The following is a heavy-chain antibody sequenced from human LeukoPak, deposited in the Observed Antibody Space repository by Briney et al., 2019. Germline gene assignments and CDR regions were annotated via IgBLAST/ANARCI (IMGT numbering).Heavy chain of an antibody. D-gene: IGHD3-10*01. J-gene: IGHJ4*02. Sequence: GGSLRLSCAASGFTFSDYNMNWVRQAPGKGLEWVSYTTDSGNTIHYADSVKGRFTISRDNAKNSLNLQMNSLRAEDTAVYYCARQTMVRGFLDYWGQGTLVTVSS. V-gene: IGHV3-11*01. CDR1: GFTFSDYN. CDR2: TTDSGNTI. CDR3: ARQTMVRGFLDY.